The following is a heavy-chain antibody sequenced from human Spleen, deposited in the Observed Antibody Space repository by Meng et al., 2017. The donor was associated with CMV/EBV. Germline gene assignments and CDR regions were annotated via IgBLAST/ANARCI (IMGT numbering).Heavy chain of an antibody. CDR3: ATLYDGLDV. J-gene: IGHJ6*02. V-gene: IGHV3-74*01. CDR1: GFTFSTYW. D-gene: IGHD2-2*02. Sequence: GESLKISCAASGFTFSTYWMHWVRQAPGKGLVWVSRINSDGNSTNYADSVKGRFTISRDNAKNTLYLQMNSLQGEDTAVYYCATLYDGLDVWGQGTTVTVSS. CDR2: INSDGNST.